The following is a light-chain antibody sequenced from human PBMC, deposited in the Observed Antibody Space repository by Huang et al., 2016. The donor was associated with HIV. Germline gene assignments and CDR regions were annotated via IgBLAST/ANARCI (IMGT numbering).Light chain of an antibody. CDR3: QHRSKWPLT. Sequence: EIVLTQSPATLSLSPGERATLSCRASQSVSSYLAWYQQKPGQAPRRLIYDASNRATGIPARFSGSGSGTDFTLTISSLEPEDFAVYYCQHRSKWPLTFGGGTKVEIK. CDR2: DAS. J-gene: IGKJ4*01. V-gene: IGKV3-11*01. CDR1: QSVSSY.